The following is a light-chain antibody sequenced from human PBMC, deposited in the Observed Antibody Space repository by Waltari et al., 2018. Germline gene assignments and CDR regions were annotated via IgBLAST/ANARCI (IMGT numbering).Light chain of an antibody. V-gene: IGKV1-39*01. J-gene: IGKJ2*01. CDR2: AAS. CDR1: QSISSY. Sequence: DIQMTQSPSSLSASVGDRVTIPCRASQSISSYLNWYQQKPGKAPKLLIYAASSLQSGVPSRFSGSGSGTDFTLTISSLQPEDFATYYCQQSYSTPQYTFGQGTKLEIK. CDR3: QQSYSTPQYT.